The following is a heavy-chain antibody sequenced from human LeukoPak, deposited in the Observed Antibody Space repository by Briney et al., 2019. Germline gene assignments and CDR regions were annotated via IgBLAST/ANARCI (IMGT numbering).Heavy chain of an antibody. V-gene: IGHV3-7*01. D-gene: IGHD1-1*01. CDR1: GFTFSRYW. CDR3: ARQRYSDY. Sequence: GGSLRLSCAASGFTFSRYWMTWVRQAPGKGLEWVANIKEDGSENSYVESVKGRFTISGDNAKNSLYLQLNSLRAEDMAVYFCARQRYSDYWGQGTLVTVSS. CDR2: IKEDGSEN. J-gene: IGHJ4*02.